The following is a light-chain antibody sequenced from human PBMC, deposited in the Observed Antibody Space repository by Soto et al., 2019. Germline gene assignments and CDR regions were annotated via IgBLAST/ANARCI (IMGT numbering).Light chain of an antibody. CDR2: DAS. CDR1: QSVSSW. J-gene: IGKJ2*01. CDR3: QQYHSYPYT. Sequence: DIQMTQSPSTLSASVGDRVTITCRASQSVSSWLAWYQQNPGKAPNLLIYDASSLKSGVPSRFSGSGSGTDFTLTISSLQPDDFATYYCQQYHSYPYTFGQGTKLE. V-gene: IGKV1-5*01.